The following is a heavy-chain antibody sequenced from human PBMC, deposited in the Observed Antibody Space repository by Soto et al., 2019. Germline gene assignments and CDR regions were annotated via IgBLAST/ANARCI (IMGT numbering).Heavy chain of an antibody. J-gene: IGHJ6*03. CDR3: AREGDYYYGSGSYYKGGYYYYMDV. CDR1: GVTFSSYS. V-gene: IGHV3-48*01. D-gene: IGHD3-10*01. Sequence: HPGGSLRLSCAASGVTFSSYSMNWVRQAPGKGLEWVSYISSSSSTIYYADSVKGRFTISRDNAKNSLYLQMNSLRAEDTAVYYCAREGDYYYGSGSYYKGGYYYYMDVWGKGTTVTVSS. CDR2: ISSSSSTI.